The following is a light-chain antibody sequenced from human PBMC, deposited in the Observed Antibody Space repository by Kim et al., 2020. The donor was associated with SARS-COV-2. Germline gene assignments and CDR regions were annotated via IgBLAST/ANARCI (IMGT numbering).Light chain of an antibody. CDR1: QSVSNNF. J-gene: IGKJ2*01. Sequence: EIVLTQSPGTLSLSPGERATLSCRASQSVSNNFLAWYQQKPGQAPRLLIFGASSRANGIPDRFGGSGSGTDFTLTISRLEPEDFAVYYCQQYVSSPQDTFGQGTKLAI. V-gene: IGKV3-20*01. CDR2: GAS. CDR3: QQYVSSPQDT.